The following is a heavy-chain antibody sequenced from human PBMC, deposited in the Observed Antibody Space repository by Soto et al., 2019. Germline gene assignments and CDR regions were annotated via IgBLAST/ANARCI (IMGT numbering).Heavy chain of an antibody. CDR3: ANPLMSGWFPRYYFDY. CDR1: GFTFSSYG. Sequence: QVQLVESGGGVVQPGRSLRLSCAASGFTFSSYGMHWVRQAPGKGLEWVAVISYDGSNKYYADSVKGRFTISRDNSKNTLYLQMNSLGAEDTAVYYCANPLMSGWFPRYYFDYWGQGTLGTVSS. V-gene: IGHV3-30*18. D-gene: IGHD6-19*01. CDR2: ISYDGSNK. J-gene: IGHJ4*02.